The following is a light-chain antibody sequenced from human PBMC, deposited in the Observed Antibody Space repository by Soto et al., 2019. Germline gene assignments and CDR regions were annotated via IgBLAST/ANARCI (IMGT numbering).Light chain of an antibody. CDR3: QQYYSYHRT. CDR1: QGISSY. J-gene: IGKJ1*01. Sequence: AMRMTQSPSSFSSSTVDRVTITCRSSQGISSYLAWYQQRPGKAPKLLIYAASTLQSGVPSRFSGSGSGTDFTLTISCLQSEDFATYYCQQYYSYHRTFGYGTKVDIK. V-gene: IGKV1-8*01. CDR2: AAS.